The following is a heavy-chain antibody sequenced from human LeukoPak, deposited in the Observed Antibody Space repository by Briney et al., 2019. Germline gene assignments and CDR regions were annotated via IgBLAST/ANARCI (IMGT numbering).Heavy chain of an antibody. Sequence: GGSLRLSCTVSGFTVSSNSMSWVRQAPGKGLEWVSFIYSDNTHYSDSVKGRFTISRDNAKNSLYLQMNSLRAEDTAVYYCARMGIGYYFDYWGQGTLVTVSS. D-gene: IGHD7-27*01. CDR1: GFTVSSNS. J-gene: IGHJ4*02. CDR2: IYSDNT. CDR3: ARMGIGYYFDY. V-gene: IGHV3-53*01.